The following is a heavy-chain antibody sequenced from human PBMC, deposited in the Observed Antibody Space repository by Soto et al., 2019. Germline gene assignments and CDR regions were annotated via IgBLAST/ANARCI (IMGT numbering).Heavy chain of an antibody. J-gene: IGHJ3*02. D-gene: IGHD3-22*01. CDR1: GFTFSSYG. CDR2: IWYDGSNK. V-gene: IGHV3-33*01. CDR3: ARDGFFDYYDSSGPNDAFDI. Sequence: GGSLRLSCAASGFTFSSYGMHWVRQAPGKGLEWVAVIWYDGSNKYYADSVKGRFTISRDNSKNTLYLQMNSLRAEDTAVYYCARDGFFDYYDSSGPNDAFDIWGQGTMVTVSS.